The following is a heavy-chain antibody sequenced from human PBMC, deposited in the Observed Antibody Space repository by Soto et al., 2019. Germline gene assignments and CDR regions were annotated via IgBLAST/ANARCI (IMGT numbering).Heavy chain of an antibody. CDR2: IKEDGSQK. V-gene: IGHV3-7*01. D-gene: IGHD5-12*01. CDR3: VRWLDP. J-gene: IGHJ5*02. Sequence: EVQLVESGGALVQPGGSLRLSCAAYGFTFSNYWMSWVRQAPGKGLEWVANIKEDGSQKYYVDSVKGRFTISRDNARNSLFLQMNSLRAEDTAVDYCVRWLDPWGQGTLVTVSS. CDR1: GFTFSNYW.